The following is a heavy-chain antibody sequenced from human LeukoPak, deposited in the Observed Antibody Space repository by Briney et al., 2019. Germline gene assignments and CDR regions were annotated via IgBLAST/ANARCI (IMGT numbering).Heavy chain of an antibody. J-gene: IGHJ4*02. Sequence: GGSLRLSCAASGFTFSDSYMSWIRQAPGKGLEWVSYIRSTNSYTNYADSVKGRFTISRDNAKNSLYLQLNSLRAEDTAVYYGVRRIAGATGDYWGQGTLVTVSS. CDR2: IRSTNSYT. V-gene: IGHV3-11*03. CDR3: VRRIAGATGDY. D-gene: IGHD1-26*01. CDR1: GFTFSDSY.